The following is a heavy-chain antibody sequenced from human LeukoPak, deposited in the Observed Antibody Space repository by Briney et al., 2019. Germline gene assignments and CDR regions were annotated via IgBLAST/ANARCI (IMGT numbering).Heavy chain of an antibody. CDR2: INARGDT. J-gene: IGHJ5*02. Sequence: SETLSLTCAVYGWSFNDYYWNWVRQPPGKGMEWIGEINARGDTNYNPSLKSRVTISVDSSKNQFSLTLTSMIAADTAIYYCARGQVPAARGYNWFDPWGQGTLVTVSS. CDR3: ARGQVPAARGYNWFDP. D-gene: IGHD2-2*01. CDR1: GWSFNDYY. V-gene: IGHV4-34*01.